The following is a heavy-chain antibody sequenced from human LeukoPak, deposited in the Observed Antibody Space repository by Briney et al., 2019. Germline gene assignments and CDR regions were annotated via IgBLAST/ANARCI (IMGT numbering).Heavy chain of an antibody. D-gene: IGHD6-19*01. V-gene: IGHV3-73*01. CDR3: TRNQEMSGALLPADYTSAWYFFHN. Sequence: GESLRLSCEASGFTFSGSAIHWVRQASGKGLEWIGRIRSKANNYATLYAASVKGRFTISRDDSKNTAFLQMNSLKTEDTAVYYCTRNQEMSGALLPADYTSAWYFFHNWGQGTLVTVSS. CDR2: IRSKANNYAT. J-gene: IGHJ4*02. CDR1: GFTFSGSA.